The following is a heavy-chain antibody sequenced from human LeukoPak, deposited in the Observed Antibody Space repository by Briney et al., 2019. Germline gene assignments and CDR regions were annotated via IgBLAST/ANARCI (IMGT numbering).Heavy chain of an antibody. CDR2: ISGSGGST. CDR3: AKYTGAGPLYGMDV. V-gene: IGHV3-23*01. J-gene: IGHJ6*02. Sequence: GGSLRLSCAASGLTFSSYAMSWVRQAPGKGLEWVSAISGSGGSTYYADSVKGRFTISRDNSKNTLYLQMNSLRVEDTAVYYCAKYTGAGPLYGMDVWGQGTTVTASS. CDR1: GLTFSSYA. D-gene: IGHD6-13*01.